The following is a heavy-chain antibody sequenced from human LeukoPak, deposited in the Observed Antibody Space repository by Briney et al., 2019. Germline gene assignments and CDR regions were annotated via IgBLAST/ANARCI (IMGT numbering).Heavy chain of an antibody. CDR2: ISSSSTI. Sequence: GGSLRLSCAASGFTFNSYSMNWVRQAPGKGLEWVSYISSSSTIYYADSVKGRFTISRDNAKNSLYLQMNSLRAEDTAVYYCAKDRIPYSSGWYSLYYYYYYYMDVWGKGTTVTISS. D-gene: IGHD6-19*01. J-gene: IGHJ6*03. CDR1: GFTFNSYS. CDR3: AKDRIPYSSGWYSLYYYYYYYMDV. V-gene: IGHV3-48*01.